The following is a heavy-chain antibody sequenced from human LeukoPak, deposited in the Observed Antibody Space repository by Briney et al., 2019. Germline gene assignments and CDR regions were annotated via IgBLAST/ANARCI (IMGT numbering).Heavy chain of an antibody. D-gene: IGHD3-10*01. Sequence: SETLSLTCAVYGGSFSDYYWSWIRQPPGKGLEWIGEINHSGSTNYNPSLKSRVTISGDTSKNQFSLKLSSVTAADTAVYYCAREDITMVRGVKSRYMDVWGKGTTVTVSS. CDR3: AREDITMVRGVKSRYMDV. J-gene: IGHJ6*03. V-gene: IGHV4-34*01. CDR2: INHSGST. CDR1: GGSFSDYY.